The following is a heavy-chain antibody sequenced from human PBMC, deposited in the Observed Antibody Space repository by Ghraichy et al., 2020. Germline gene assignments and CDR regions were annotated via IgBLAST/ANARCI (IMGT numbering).Heavy chain of an antibody. CDR1: GYTFTSNW. D-gene: IGHD5-24*01. V-gene: IGHV5-51*01. J-gene: IGHJ4*02. CDR2: VYPGDSDT. CDR3: ARIEMAATGVPLDY. Sequence: GESLNISCKGSGYTFTSNWIAWVRQMPGKGLEWMGIVYPGDSDTRYSPSFQGQVTISADKSSSIAYLQWSSLKASDTAMYYCARIEMAATGVPLDYWGQGTLVTVSS.